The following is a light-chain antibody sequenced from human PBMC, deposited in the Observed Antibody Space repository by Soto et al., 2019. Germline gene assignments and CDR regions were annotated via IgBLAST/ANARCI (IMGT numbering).Light chain of an antibody. CDR1: SGAVSTTYY. CDR3: MLYMGGGLVV. CDR2: STI. Sequence: QAVVTQAPSVSVSPGGTVTLTCGWTSGAVSTTYYPSWYQQTPGQAPRPLIYSTIIRSSGVPDRFSGSILGNTAALTISGVQADDESDYHCMLYMGGGLVVFGGGTKLTVL. V-gene: IGLV8-61*01. J-gene: IGLJ2*01.